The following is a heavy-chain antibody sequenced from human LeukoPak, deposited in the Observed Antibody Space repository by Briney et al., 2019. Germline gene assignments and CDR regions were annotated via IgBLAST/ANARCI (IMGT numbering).Heavy chain of an antibody. J-gene: IGHJ4*02. Sequence: GGCLRLSCTVSGFTVSSNSMSWVRQAPGKGLEWVSFIYSENTQYSDSVKGRFTISRENYKNNLYFQKNSLRAADTAVYYCATRAGAYSHPYDYWGQGTLVTVSS. CDR2: IYSENT. CDR1: GFTVSSNS. D-gene: IGHD4/OR15-4a*01. CDR3: ATRAGAYSHPYDY. V-gene: IGHV3-53*01.